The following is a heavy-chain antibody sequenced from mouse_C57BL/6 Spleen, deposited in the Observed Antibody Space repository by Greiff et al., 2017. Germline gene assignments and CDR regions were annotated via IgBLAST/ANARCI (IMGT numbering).Heavy chain of an antibody. CDR1: GYTFTSYW. CDR3: ARTKGDYFDY. J-gene: IGHJ2*01. D-gene: IGHD1-3*01. CDR2: IDPSDSYT. Sequence: QVQLKQPGAELVKPGASVKLSCKASGYTFTSYWMQWVKQRPGQGLEWIGEIDPSDSYTNYNQKFKGKATLTVDTSSSTAYMQLSSLTSEDSAVYYCARTKGDYFDYWGQGTTLTVSS. V-gene: IGHV1-50*01.